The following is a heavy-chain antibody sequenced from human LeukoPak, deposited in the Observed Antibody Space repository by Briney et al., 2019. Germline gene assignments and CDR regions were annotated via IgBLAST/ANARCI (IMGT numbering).Heavy chain of an antibody. Sequence: PGGSLRLSCAASGFTFSTCSMKWVRQAPGKALEWVSSISGSSYHIYYADSVKGRFTISRDNANNLLYLQMNSLRAEDTAVYYCASGKIVGARGADNWGQGTLVTVSS. CDR2: ISGSSYHI. D-gene: IGHD1-26*01. J-gene: IGHJ4*02. CDR1: GFTFSTCS. V-gene: IGHV3-21*01. CDR3: ASGKIVGARGADN.